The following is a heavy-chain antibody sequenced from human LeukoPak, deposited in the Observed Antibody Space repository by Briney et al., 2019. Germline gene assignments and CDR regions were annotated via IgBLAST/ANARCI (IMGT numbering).Heavy chain of an antibody. J-gene: IGHJ3*02. D-gene: IGHD3-22*01. CDR1: GFTFSAYA. CDR3: AKGLKPTMIVVVARGYALDI. V-gene: IGHV3-23*01. Sequence: GGSLRLSCAASGFTFSAYAMTWVRQAPGKGLEWVSTISASGGGTYYADSVRGRFTISRDHSKNTLFLQMNSLRAEDTAVYYCAKGLKPTMIVVVARGYALDIWGQGTMVTVSS. CDR2: ISASGGGT.